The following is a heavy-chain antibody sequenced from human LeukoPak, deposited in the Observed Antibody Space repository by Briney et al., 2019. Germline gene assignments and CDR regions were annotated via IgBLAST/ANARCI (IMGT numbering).Heavy chain of an antibody. J-gene: IGHJ4*02. CDR1: GFTFSSYA. CDR2: ISGSGGST. D-gene: IGHD6-13*01. Sequence: SGGSLRLSCAASGFTFSSYAMSWVRQAPGKGLGWVSAISGSGGSTYYADSVKGRFTISRDNSKNTLYLQMNSLRAEVTAVYYCVKDYSTIPAAANPLFDYWGQGALVTVSS. CDR3: VKDYSTIPAAANPLFDY. V-gene: IGHV3-23*01.